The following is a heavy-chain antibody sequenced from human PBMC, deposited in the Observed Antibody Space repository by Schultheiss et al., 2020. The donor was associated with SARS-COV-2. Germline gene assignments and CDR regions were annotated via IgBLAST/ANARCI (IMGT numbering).Heavy chain of an antibody. CDR2: ISSSGSTI. J-gene: IGHJ4*02. CDR3: ASSGWHLGFDY. CDR1: GFTFSSYE. V-gene: IGHV3-48*03. Sequence: GGSLRLSCAASGFTFSSYEMNWVRQAPGKGLEWVSYISSSGSTIYYADSVKGRFTISRDNAKNSLYLQMNSLRAEDTAVYYCASSGWHLGFDYWGQGTLVTVSS. D-gene: IGHD6-19*01.